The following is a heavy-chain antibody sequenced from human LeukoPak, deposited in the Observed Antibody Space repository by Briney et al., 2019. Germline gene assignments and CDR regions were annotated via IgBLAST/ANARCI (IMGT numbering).Heavy chain of an antibody. CDR1: GFTFSDYY. Sequence: GGSLRLSCAASGFTFSDYYMSWIRQAPGKGLEWVSYISSSGSTIYYADSVKGRFTISRDNAKNSLYLQMNSLRAEDTAVYYCARDRRSTIFGAVFYYGMDVWGQGTTVTVSS. D-gene: IGHD3-3*01. CDR2: ISSSGSTI. CDR3: ARDRRSTIFGAVFYYGMDV. J-gene: IGHJ6*02. V-gene: IGHV3-11*01.